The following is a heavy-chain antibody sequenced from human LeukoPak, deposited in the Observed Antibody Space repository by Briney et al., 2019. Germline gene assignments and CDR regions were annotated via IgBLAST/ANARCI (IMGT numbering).Heavy chain of an antibody. D-gene: IGHD6-13*01. J-gene: IGHJ5*02. V-gene: IGHV4-59*12. Sequence: PSETLSLTCTVSGGSITSYYWSWIRQPPGKGLEWIGYIYYSGSTNYNPSLKSRVTISVDTSKNQFSLKLSSVTAADTAVYYCASTGTSSSWTHNWFDPWGQGTLVTVSS. CDR2: IYYSGST. CDR3: ASTGTSSSWTHNWFDP. CDR1: GGSITSYY.